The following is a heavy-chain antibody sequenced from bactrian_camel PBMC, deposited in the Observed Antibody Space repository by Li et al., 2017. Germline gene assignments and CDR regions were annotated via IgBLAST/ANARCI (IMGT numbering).Heavy chain of an antibody. J-gene: IGHJ4*01. Sequence: VQLVESGGGLVQPGGSLRLSCAASRYTSSPNCMGWFRQVPGKAREAVATIAASSGSTTYADSVKGRFTISRDNAKYTLYLQLNSLKAEDTAMYYCAAPIAAIYEYKYWGQGTQVTVS. CDR2: IAASSGST. D-gene: IGHD1*01. V-gene: IGHV3S42*01. CDR3: AAPIAAIYEYKY. CDR1: RYTSSPNC.